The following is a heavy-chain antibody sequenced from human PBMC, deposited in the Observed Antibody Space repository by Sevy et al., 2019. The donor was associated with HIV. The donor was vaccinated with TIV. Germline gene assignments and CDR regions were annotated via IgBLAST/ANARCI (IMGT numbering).Heavy chain of an antibody. CDR3: ARLSVYYYDSDGYYTTGNAFDI. V-gene: IGHV3-53*01. J-gene: IGHJ3*02. CDR2: IYTGHNT. CDR1: GFTVNSNY. D-gene: IGHD3-22*01. Sequence: GGSLRLSCAATGFTVNSNYMSRVRQAPRKGLEWVSIIYTGHNTYYTDSVKGRFTISRDNSKNTLYLQMNSLRAEDTAVYYCARLSVYYYDSDGYYTTGNAFDIWGQGTMVTVSS.